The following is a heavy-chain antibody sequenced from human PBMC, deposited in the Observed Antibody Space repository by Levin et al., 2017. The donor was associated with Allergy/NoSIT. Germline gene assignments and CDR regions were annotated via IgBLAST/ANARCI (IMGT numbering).Heavy chain of an antibody. J-gene: IGHJ2*01. Sequence: GGSLRLSCAASGFTFSSYAMSWVRQAPGKGLEWVSAISGSGGSTYYADSVKGRFTISRDNSKNTLYLQMNSLRAEDTAVYYCAKTGYSSSWYHINWYFDRWGRGTLVTVSS. CDR2: ISGSGGST. D-gene: IGHD6-13*01. V-gene: IGHV3-23*01. CDR1: GFTFSSYA. CDR3: AKTGYSSSWYHINWYFDR.